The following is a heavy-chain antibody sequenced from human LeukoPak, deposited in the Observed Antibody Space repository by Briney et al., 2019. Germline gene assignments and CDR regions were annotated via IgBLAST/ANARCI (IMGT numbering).Heavy chain of an antibody. J-gene: IGHJ3*02. CDR3: ARDLRLSLTLVEHGSDI. D-gene: IGHD1-26*01. CDR2: ISSGGGNT. Sequence: GGSLRLSCAASGFTFSRYGMSWVRQAPGTALEWVSGISSGGGNTYYADSVKGRFTISRDNSKNTLYLQMSSLRAEDAAMYYCARDLRLSLTLVEHGSDIWGQGTMVSVSS. CDR1: GFTFSRYG. V-gene: IGHV3-23*01.